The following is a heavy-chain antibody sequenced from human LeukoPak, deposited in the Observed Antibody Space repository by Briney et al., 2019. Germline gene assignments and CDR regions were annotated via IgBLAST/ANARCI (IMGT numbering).Heavy chain of an antibody. J-gene: IGHJ4*02. V-gene: IGHV3-23*01. CDR2: FGGSGGTI. CDR1: GFTFSSYA. Sequence: GGSLRLSCAASGFTFSSYAMSWVRQAPGKGLEWVSHFGGSGGTIYYADSVKGRFTISRDNSKNTLYLQISSLRAEDTAVYYCAKSDCGGDCHLLDYWGQGTLVTVSS. CDR3: AKSDCGGDCHLLDY. D-gene: IGHD2-21*02.